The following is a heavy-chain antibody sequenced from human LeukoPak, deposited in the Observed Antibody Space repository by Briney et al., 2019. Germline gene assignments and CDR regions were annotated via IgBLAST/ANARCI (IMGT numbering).Heavy chain of an antibody. V-gene: IGHV1-69*05. CDR3: ARSIGSSSWNNVDY. CDR2: IIPIFGTA. J-gene: IGHJ4*02. D-gene: IGHD6-13*01. CDR1: GGTFSSYA. Sequence: ASVKVSCKASGGTFSSYAISWVRQAPGQGLEWMGRIIPIFGTANYAQKFQGRVTITTDESTSTAYMELSSLRSEDTAVYYCARSIGSSSWNNVDYWGQGTLVTVSS.